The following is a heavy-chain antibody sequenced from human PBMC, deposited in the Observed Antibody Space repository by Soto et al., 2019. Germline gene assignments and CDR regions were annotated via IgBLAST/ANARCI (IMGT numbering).Heavy chain of an antibody. D-gene: IGHD3-3*01. CDR3: ARSITIFGVVRYYYYGMDV. V-gene: IGHV4-34*01. CDR2: INHSGST. Sequence: PSETLSLTCAVYGGSFSGYYWSWIRQPPGKGLEWIGEINHSGSTNYNPSLKSRVTISVDTSKNQFSLKLSSVTAADTAVYYCARSITIFGVVRYYYYGMDVWGQGTTVTVSS. CDR1: GGSFSGYY. J-gene: IGHJ6*02.